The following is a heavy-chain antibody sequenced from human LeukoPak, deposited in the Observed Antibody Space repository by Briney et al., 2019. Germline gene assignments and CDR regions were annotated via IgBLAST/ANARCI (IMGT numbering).Heavy chain of an antibody. CDR1: GGSISSGGYY. J-gene: IGHJ4*02. V-gene: IGHV4-30-2*01. CDR3: ARLPLGYCSSTSCIKVY. Sequence: PSETLSLTCTVSGGSISSGGYYWSWIRQPPGKGLEWIGYIYHSGSTYYNPSLKSRVTISVDRSKNQFSLKLSSVTAADTAVYYCARLPLGYCSSTSCIKVYWGQGTLVTVSS. D-gene: IGHD2-2*01. CDR2: IYHSGST.